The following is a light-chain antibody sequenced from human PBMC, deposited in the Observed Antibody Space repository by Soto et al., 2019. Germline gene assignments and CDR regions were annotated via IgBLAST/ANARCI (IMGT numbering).Light chain of an antibody. CDR3: QQYHSYKA. CDR1: QSVNNW. V-gene: IGKV1-5*03. CDR2: QAS. J-gene: IGKJ1*01. Sequence: LHMTQSPSTLSASVGDRVTITCRASQSVNNWLAWYQQRPGKAPKVLIYQASSLQSGVPSRFSGSGSGTEFTLTISSLQPDDFATYYCQQYHSYKAFGQGTKVDIK.